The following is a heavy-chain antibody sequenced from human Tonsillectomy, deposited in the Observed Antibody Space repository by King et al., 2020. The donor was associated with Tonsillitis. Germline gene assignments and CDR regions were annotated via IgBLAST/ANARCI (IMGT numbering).Heavy chain of an antibody. CDR1: GYRFANQW. J-gene: IGHJ4*02. V-gene: IGHV5-51*01. CDR3: ATNVAGIDY. CDR2: IYPGDSDT. D-gene: IGHD6-19*01. Sequence: VQLVESGAEVKKPGESLKISCKGSGYRFANQWIAWVRQMPGKGLEWMGIIYPGDSDTRYSPSFQGQVTISADKSISTAYLQWSSLKASETAIYYCATNVAGIDYWGQGTLVTVSS.